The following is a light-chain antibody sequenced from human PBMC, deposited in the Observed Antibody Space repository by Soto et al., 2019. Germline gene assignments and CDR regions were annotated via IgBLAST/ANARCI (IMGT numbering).Light chain of an antibody. CDR3: QQYNTRAT. V-gene: IGKV1-5*03. CDR1: QSISSW. Sequence: DIQMTQSPSTLSASVGDRVSITCRASQSISSWVAWYQQKPGKAPKLLISKASSLESGVPSRFSGSGSGTEFTLTITSLQPDDFATYYCQQYNTRATFGQGTKV. J-gene: IGKJ1*01. CDR2: KAS.